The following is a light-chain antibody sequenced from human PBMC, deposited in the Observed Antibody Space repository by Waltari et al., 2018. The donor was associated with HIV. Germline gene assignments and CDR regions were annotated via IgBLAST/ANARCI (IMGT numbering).Light chain of an antibody. V-gene: IGKV1-39*01. Sequence: DIQMTQSPSSLSAAVGARFTITCRASQSISSYLNWYQQKPGKAPKLLIYAASSLQSGVPSRFSGSGSGTDFTLTISSLQPEDFATYYCQQSYSTLGTFGQGTKVEIK. CDR3: QQSYSTLGT. CDR1: QSISSY. CDR2: AAS. J-gene: IGKJ1*01.